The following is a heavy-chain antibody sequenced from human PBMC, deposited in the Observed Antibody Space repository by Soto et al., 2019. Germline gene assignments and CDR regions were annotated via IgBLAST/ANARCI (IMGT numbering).Heavy chain of an antibody. CDR1: GGSFSGYY. Sequence: SETLSLTCAVYGGSFSGYYWSWIRQPPGKGLEWIGEINHSGSTNYNPFLKSRVTISVDTSKNQFSLKLSSVTAADTAVYYCARGGYSYGLRYYYYGMDVWGQGTTVTVSS. J-gene: IGHJ6*02. CDR2: INHSGST. CDR3: ARGGYSYGLRYYYYGMDV. V-gene: IGHV4-34*01. D-gene: IGHD5-18*01.